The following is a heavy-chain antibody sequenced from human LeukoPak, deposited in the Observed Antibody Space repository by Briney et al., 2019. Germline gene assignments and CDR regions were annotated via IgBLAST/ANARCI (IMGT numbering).Heavy chain of an antibody. Sequence: PGGSLRLSCAASGFTVSSNYMSWVRQAPGKGLEWVSVIYSGGSTYYADSVKGRFTIPRDNSKNTLYLQMNSLRAEDTAVYYCARSGDTYYDILGAFDIWGQGTMVTVSS. CDR3: ARSGDTYYDILGAFDI. J-gene: IGHJ3*02. V-gene: IGHV3-66*01. CDR1: GFTVSSNY. D-gene: IGHD3-9*01. CDR2: IYSGGST.